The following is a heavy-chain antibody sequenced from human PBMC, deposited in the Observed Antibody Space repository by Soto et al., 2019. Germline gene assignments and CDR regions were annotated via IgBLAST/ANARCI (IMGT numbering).Heavy chain of an antibody. D-gene: IGHD2-21*02. CDR1: GASISSRSYY. CDR3: ARQRTSVVTQVYFDV. V-gene: IGHV4-39*01. Sequence: SETLSLTCPVTGASISSRSYYWGWIRQPPGKGLEGIGSIYYSGRTYNNPSLRSRVSMSIDTSKDQFSLKLKSVTDADTALYFCARQRTSVVTQVYFDVWGPGSLVTVSS. CDR2: IYYSGRT. J-gene: IGHJ4*02.